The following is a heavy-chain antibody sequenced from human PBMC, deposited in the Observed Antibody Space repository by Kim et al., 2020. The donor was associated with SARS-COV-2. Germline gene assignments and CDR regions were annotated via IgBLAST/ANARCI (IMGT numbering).Heavy chain of an antibody. CDR3: ARGRGGQRDGFDI. D-gene: IGHD3-10*01. Sequence: YADSVKGRFTISRDNAKNSLYLQMNSLRADDTAVYYCARGRGGQRDGFDIWGQGTMVTVSS. J-gene: IGHJ3*02. V-gene: IGHV3-21*01.